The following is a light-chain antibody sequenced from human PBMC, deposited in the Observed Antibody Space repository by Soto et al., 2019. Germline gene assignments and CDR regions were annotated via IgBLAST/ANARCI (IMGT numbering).Light chain of an antibody. CDR3: QQRVDWPLT. CDR1: ENVNTY. J-gene: IGKJ4*01. V-gene: IGKV3-11*01. CDR2: DSS. Sequence: ETVLTQSPATLSLSPGERATLSCRASENVNTYLAWFQQKSGQAPRLLIYDSSLRATGTPDRFSGSGSGTDFTLTISRVEPEDFATYYCQQRVDWPLTFGGGTRVQI.